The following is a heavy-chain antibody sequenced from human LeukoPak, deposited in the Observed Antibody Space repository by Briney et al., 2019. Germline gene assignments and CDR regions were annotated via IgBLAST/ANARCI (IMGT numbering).Heavy chain of an antibody. V-gene: IGHV4-39*01. D-gene: IGHD2-15*01. CDR2: IYYSGST. J-gene: IGHJ4*02. CDR1: GGSISSSSYY. CDR3: VSLASVAVEKPFDY. Sequence: SETLSLTCTVSGGSISSSSYYWGWIRQPPGKGLEWIGSIYYSGSTYYNPSLKSRVTISVDTSKNQFSLKLTSVTAADTAVYYCVSLASVAVEKPFDYWGQGTLVTVSS.